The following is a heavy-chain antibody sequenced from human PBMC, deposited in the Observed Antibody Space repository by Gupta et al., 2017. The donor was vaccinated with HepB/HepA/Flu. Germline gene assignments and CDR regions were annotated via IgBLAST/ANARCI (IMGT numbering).Heavy chain of an antibody. V-gene: IGHV3-30*03. CDR1: VLTFSDYG. CDR3: ALWSGPSGGCHS. D-gene: IGHD3-3*01. J-gene: IGHJ4*02. CDR2: ISVHGSNN. Sequence: QVQLSESGGGVVQPGRYLRLSCTASVLTFSDYGRPWVRQDPGKGLEWVAVISVHGSNNSYADSVKSRVTITRDNSKHTVHLQSNSLRANDTAVYYCALWSGPSGGCHSWGQGTLVTVSS.